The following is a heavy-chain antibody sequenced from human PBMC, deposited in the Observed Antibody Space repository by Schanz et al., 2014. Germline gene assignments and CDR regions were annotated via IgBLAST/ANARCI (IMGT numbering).Heavy chain of an antibody. J-gene: IGHJ2*01. Sequence: EVHLVESGGGLVQPGGSLRLSCSASGFTFSTFAMHWVRQAPGKGLEYISAISNNGDSTYYADSVKGRFTISRDNSKNTLFLQMSSLRVDDMAVYYCGRAGTGMAGWYFELWGRGTLVTVSS. CDR3: GRAGTGMAGWYFEL. V-gene: IGHV3-64D*06. D-gene: IGHD5-18*01. CDR1: GFTFSTFA. CDR2: ISNNGDST.